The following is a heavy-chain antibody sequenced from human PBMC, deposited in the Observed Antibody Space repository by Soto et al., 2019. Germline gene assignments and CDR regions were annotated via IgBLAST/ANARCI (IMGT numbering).Heavy chain of an antibody. V-gene: IGHV3-23*01. CDR1: GFSFSDYA. J-gene: IGHJ5*01. CDR2: ISRTGDSA. Sequence: EVHLLESGGALVQPGGSLTLSCAASGFSFSDYAMSWVRQAPGKGLEWVSSISRTGDSAYYADSVKGRFAISSDRSKNRLALQMNSLRVEDTAVHYCAKGPHGSGYYHNWFDSWGQGTLITVSS. CDR3: AKGPHGSGYYHNWFDS. D-gene: IGHD3-22*01.